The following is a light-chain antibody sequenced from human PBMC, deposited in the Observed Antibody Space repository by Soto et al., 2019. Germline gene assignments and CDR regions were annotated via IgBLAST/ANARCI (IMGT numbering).Light chain of an antibody. CDR1: NSNIGSKY. Sequence: QLVLTQPHSASGTPGQWVTISGSGSNSNIGSKYVYWYQQFPGTAPKLLIYRNNQRPSGVPDRFSGSKSGTSASLAISDLRSEDKADYYCASWDASVGGPAFGGGTKLTVL. V-gene: IGLV1-47*01. CDR2: RNN. CDR3: ASWDASVGGPA. J-gene: IGLJ2*01.